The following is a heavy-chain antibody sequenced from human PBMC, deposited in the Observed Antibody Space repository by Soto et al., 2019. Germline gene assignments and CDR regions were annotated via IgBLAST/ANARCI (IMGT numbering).Heavy chain of an antibody. CDR1: GFTFAHYA. CDR3: AKGGHMSASDP. CDR2: ISGDAAAT. V-gene: IGHV3-23*01. Sequence: EVQILESGGDLIQPGGSLRLSCAASGFTFAHYAMSWVRQSPGKGLEWVATISGDAAATFYAVSVEGRFTISRENSWNTVYLQMKGLRPDDTAVYYCAKGGHMSASDPWGQGTLVTVSS. D-gene: IGHD3-16*01. J-gene: IGHJ5*02.